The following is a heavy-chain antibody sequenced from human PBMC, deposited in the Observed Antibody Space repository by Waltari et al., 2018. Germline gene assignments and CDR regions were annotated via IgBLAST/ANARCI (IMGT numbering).Heavy chain of an antibody. J-gene: IGHJ5*02. V-gene: IGHV1-2*02. CDR1: GYSFADYY. CDR3: ARNKGKTISTRRAFRLDP. CDR2: VNPSSGAT. D-gene: IGHD1-1*01. Sequence: QVQLVQSGAEVKKPGASVKVSCRYSGYSFADYYINWVRQAPGQGLEWMGWVNPSSGATTYAQKFQARVTMTRDRATNTAYMDLRGLTPDDTAVYFCARNKGKTISTRRAFRLDPWGQGTLVSVSS.